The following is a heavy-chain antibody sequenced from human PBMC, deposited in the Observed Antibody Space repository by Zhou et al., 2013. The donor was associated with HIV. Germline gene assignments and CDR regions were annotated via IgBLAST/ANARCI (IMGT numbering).Heavy chain of an antibody. V-gene: IGHV4-4*09. Sequence: QVQLQESGPGLVKPSETLSLTCTVSGGSISSYYWTWIRQSPGKGLEWIGYIYTSGSTSYNPSLKSRVTISIDTSTNQFSLKVSSVTAADTAVYYCARNNLYYGSGSPPYNWFDSWGQGTLVTVSS. CDR2: IYTSGST. CDR3: ARNNLYYGSGSPPYNWFDS. CDR1: GGSISSYY. D-gene: IGHD3-10*01. J-gene: IGHJ5*01.